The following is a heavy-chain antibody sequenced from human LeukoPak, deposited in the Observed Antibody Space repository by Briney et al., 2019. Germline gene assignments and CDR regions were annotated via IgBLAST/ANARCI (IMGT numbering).Heavy chain of an antibody. D-gene: IGHD3-22*01. V-gene: IGHV4-59*01. CDR3: ARGQYYYDSSGYNWFDP. Sequence: SETLSLTCAVYGGSFSGYYWSWIRQPPGKGLEWIGYIYYSGSTNYNPSLKSRVTISVDTSKNQFSLKLSSVTAADTAVYYCARGQYYYDSSGYNWFDPWGQGTLVTVSS. J-gene: IGHJ5*02. CDR2: IYYSGST. CDR1: GGSFSGYY.